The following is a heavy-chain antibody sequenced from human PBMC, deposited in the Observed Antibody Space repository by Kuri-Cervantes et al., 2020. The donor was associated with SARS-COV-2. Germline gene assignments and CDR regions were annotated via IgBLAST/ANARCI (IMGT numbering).Heavy chain of an antibody. Sequence: SCAVYGGPFSGYYWSWIRQPPGKGLEWIGEINHSGSTNYNPSLKSRVTISVDTSKNQFSLKLSYVTAADTAVYYCARGSESPPFDYWGQGTLVTVSS. V-gene: IGHV4-34*01. CDR1: GGPFSGYY. J-gene: IGHJ4*02. D-gene: IGHD2/OR15-2a*01. CDR2: INHSGST. CDR3: ARGSESPPFDY.